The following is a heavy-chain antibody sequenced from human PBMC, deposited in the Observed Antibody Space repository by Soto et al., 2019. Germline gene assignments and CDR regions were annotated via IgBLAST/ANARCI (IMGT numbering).Heavy chain of an antibody. D-gene: IGHD6-19*01. V-gene: IGHV3-48*02. CDR2: ISGSGTSK. J-gene: IGHJ4*02. Sequence: EVQLVESGGGLVQPGGSLRLSCVASGFTLSSHGLNWIRQSPGKGLEWLSYISGSGTSKYYADSVKGRFTISRDNAKNSLYLQMDSLRDEDTAVYYCASPAVPDKHEFDYWGQGTLVTVSS. CDR3: ASPAVPDKHEFDY. CDR1: GFTLSSHG.